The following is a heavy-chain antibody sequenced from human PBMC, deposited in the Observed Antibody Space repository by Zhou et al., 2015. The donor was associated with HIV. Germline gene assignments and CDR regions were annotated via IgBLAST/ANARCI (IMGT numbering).Heavy chain of an antibody. V-gene: IGHV1-69*12. Sequence: QVQLVQSGAEVKKPGSSVKVSCKASGGTFSSYAISWVRQAPGQGLEWMGGIIPIFGTANYAQKFQGRVTITADESTSTAYMELSSLRSEDTAVYYCARDRPDDCSSTSCYDRADYYYGMDVWGQGTTVTVSS. CDR3: ARDRPDDCSSTSCYDRADYYYGMDV. J-gene: IGHJ6*02. CDR1: GGTFSSYA. CDR2: IIPIFGTA. D-gene: IGHD2-2*01.